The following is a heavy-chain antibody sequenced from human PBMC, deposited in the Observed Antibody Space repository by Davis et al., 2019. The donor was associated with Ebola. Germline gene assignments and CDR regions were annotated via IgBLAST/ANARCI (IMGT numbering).Heavy chain of an antibody. D-gene: IGHD3-3*02. CDR3: AKDTSNFWFDI. CDR2: LGTSADT. Sequence: PGGSLRLSCAASGFVFRNYVMSWVRQAPGKGLEWVSTLGTSADTYYADSVKGRFTISRDNSKNTLYLQMNGLRVEDTAIYYCAKDTSNFWFDIWGQGTNVTVSS. J-gene: IGHJ3*02. V-gene: IGHV3-23*01. CDR1: GFVFRNYV.